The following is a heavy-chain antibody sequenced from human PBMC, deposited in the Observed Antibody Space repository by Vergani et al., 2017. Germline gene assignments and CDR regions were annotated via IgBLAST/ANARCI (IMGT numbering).Heavy chain of an antibody. V-gene: IGHV5-51*01. CDR3: ARLYGRDSSGSKYFDY. J-gene: IGHJ4*02. D-gene: IGHD3-22*01. CDR1: GYSFTNYW. CDR2: IHPADSDT. Sequence: EVPLVHSGAEVKKPGESLNIPCQISGYSFTNYWIGCVRQMPGKALEWMGIIHPADSDTRYSLSFQGQVTISVEKSISTAYLQRSSLSASDSAMYYCARLYGRDSSGSKYFDYWGQGTLVTVSS.